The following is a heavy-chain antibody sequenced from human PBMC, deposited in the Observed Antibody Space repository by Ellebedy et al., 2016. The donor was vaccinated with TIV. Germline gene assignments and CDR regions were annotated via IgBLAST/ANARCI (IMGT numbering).Heavy chain of an antibody. V-gene: IGHV1-8*01. Sequence: ASVKVSXKASGYTFTSYDINWVRQATGQGLEWMGWMNPNSGNTGYAQKFQGRVTMTRNTSISTAYMEVSSLRSEDTAVYYCARVVALGGGYYYYYGMDVWGQGTTVTVSS. D-gene: IGHD2-15*01. CDR3: ARVVALGGGYYYYYGMDV. CDR1: GYTFTSYD. CDR2: MNPNSGNT. J-gene: IGHJ6*02.